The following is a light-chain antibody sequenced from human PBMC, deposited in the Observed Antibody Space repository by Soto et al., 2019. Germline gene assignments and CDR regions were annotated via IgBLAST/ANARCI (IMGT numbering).Light chain of an antibody. J-gene: IGKJ4*01. Sequence: EIVLTQSPGTLSLSPGERVTLSCRASQSVSSSYLAWYQQKPGQAPSLLIYDASFRAIGIPDRFSGSGSGTEFTLTISSLQPDDFATYYCHQYHIYPVTFGGGTKVEIK. CDR1: QSVSSSY. V-gene: IGKV3-20*01. CDR3: HQYHIYPVT. CDR2: DAS.